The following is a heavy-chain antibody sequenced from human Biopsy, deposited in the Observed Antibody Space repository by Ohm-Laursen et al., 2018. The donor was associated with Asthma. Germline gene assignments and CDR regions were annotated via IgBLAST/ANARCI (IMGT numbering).Heavy chain of an antibody. Sequence: SLRLSCAASGFSFSNFAIHWVRQAPGKGLEWVGVISKDASTQDYADSVKGRFTMARDNSKNTLDLQMNSLREEDTAVYYCVRDGTDDAFDIWGQGTEVSVSS. CDR2: ISKDASTQ. D-gene: IGHD1-1*01. CDR1: GFSFSNFA. V-gene: IGHV3-30*01. CDR3: VRDGTDDAFDI. J-gene: IGHJ3*02.